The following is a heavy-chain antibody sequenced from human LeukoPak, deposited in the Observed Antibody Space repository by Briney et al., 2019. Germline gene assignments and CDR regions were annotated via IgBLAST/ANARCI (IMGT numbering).Heavy chain of an antibody. CDR1: GGAVRGCY. V-gene: IGHV4-34*01. CDR3: ARGSRNYNNYEGADY. J-gene: IGHJ4*02. Sequence: SETLSLTCAADGGAVRGCYWSGIRQPPGKGLEWIGEINHSGDTKYNPSLKSRVSMSVDVSKDQFSLKLTSLTAADTAVYYCARGSRNYNNYEGADYWGQGTLVTVSP. CDR2: INHSGDT. D-gene: IGHD4-11*01.